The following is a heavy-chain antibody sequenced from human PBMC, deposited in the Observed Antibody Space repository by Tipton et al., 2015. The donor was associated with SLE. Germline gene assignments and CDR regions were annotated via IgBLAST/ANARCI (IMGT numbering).Heavy chain of an antibody. CDR2: VSYSGTT. CDR1: GGSITSHY. V-gene: IGHV4-59*11. CDR3: AGGWQDYCSGGTCYALDY. Sequence: TLSLTRTVSGGSITSHYWNWIRRPQGKGLEWIGYVSYSGTTSSKPSLQSRVTISVDRAKNQFSLKLRSGTAADTAVYYCAGGWQDYCSGGTCYALDYWGQGKLVTVSS. D-gene: IGHD2-15*01. J-gene: IGHJ4*02.